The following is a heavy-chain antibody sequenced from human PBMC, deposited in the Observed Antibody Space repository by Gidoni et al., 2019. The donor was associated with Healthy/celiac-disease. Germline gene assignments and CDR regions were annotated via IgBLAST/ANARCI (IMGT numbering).Heavy chain of an antibody. CDR3: ARIAGTSSFDY. D-gene: IGHD1-1*01. V-gene: IGHV4-28*01. CDR1: GYSISSSKW. Sequence: QVQLQKSVAGLVKPSATLSLTCAVSGYSISSSKWWGWIRQPPGQGLEWIGYIYYSGSTYYNPSLKSRVTMSVDTSKIQFSLKLSSVTAVDTAVYYSARIAGTSSFDYWGQGTLVTVSS. CDR2: IYYSGST. J-gene: IGHJ4*02.